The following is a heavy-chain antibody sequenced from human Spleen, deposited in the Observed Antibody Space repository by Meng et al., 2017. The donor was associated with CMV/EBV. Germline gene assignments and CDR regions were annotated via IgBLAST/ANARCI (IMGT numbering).Heavy chain of an antibody. D-gene: IGHD6-6*01. V-gene: IGHV3-7*01. CDR1: GFTLSSYW. Sequence: GGSLRLSCAASGFTLSSYWMSWVRQAPGKGLEWVANIKQDGSEKYYVDSVKGRFTISRDNSKNTLYLQMNSLRAEDTAVYYCAKAPQYSSQSSMDVWGQGTTVTVSS. CDR3: AKAPQYSSQSSMDV. CDR2: IKQDGSEK. J-gene: IGHJ6*02.